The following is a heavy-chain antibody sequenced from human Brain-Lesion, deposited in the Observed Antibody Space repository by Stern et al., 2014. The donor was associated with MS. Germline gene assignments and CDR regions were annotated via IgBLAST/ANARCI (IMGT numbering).Heavy chain of an antibody. CDR1: GGSVSSGGYF. CDR3: ARNPALWYFDL. J-gene: IGHJ2*01. CDR2: VYYSGSM. V-gene: IGHV4-31*03. Sequence: VQLLESGPGLVKPLQTLSLTCTVSGGSVSSGGYFWNWIRQHPGKGLEWIGHVYYSGSMAYNPSLKSRVTISVDTSKNQFSLRLRSVTAADTAVYYCARNPALWYFDLWGRGTLAAVSS. D-gene: IGHD3-3*02.